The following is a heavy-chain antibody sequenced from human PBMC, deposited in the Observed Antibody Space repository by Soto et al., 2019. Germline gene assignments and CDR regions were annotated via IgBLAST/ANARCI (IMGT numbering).Heavy chain of an antibody. CDR2: ISYDGSNK. J-gene: IGHJ4*02. D-gene: IGHD5-12*01. CDR3: AKDGGYDTLIDY. Sequence: QVQLVESGGGVVQPGRSLRLSCAASGFTFSSSGMHWVRQAPGKGLEWVAVISYDGSNKYYADSVKGRFTISRDNSKNTLYLQMNSLRPEDTAVYYCAKDGGYDTLIDYWGQGTLVTVSS. CDR1: GFTFSSSG. V-gene: IGHV3-30*18.